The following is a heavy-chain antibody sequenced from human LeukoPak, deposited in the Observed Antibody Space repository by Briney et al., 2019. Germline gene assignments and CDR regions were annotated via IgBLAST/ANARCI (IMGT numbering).Heavy chain of an antibody. D-gene: IGHD7-27*01. Sequence: GGSLRLSCAASGFMFSSYSMNWVRQAPGKGLEWVSSISSSSEHILYADSVKGRFTISRDNAKNLLYLQMNSLRTEDTAVYYCAREELGMVYLDYWGQGTLVTVSS. V-gene: IGHV3-21*01. CDR1: GFMFSSYS. J-gene: IGHJ4*02. CDR2: ISSSSEHI. CDR3: AREELGMVYLDY.